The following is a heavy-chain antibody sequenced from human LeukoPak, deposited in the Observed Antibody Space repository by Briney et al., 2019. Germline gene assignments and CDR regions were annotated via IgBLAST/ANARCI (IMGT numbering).Heavy chain of an antibody. D-gene: IGHD1-26*01. CDR2: INPNNGDT. CDR1: GYTFTGYF. Sequence: GASVKVSCKAAGYTFTGYFMDWVRQAPGQGLEWMGEINPNNGDTKLAQKFEGRVTMTRDTSITTAYMELSSLKSDDTAVYYCARLRWERGALDYWGQGTPVTVSS. J-gene: IGHJ4*02. V-gene: IGHV1-2*02. CDR3: ARLRWERGALDY.